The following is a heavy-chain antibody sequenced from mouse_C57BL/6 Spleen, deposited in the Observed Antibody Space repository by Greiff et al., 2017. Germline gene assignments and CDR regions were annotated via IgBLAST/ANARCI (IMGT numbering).Heavy chain of an antibody. J-gene: IGHJ2*01. CDR3: ARGEGLGVRPFDY. CDR2: IDPSDSYT. Sequence: QVQLQQPGAELVMPGASVKLSCKASGYTFTSYWMHWVKQRPGQGLEWIGEIDPSDSYTNYNQKFKGKSTLTVDKSSSTAYMQLSSLTSGDSAVYFCARGEGLGVRPFDYWRQGTTLTVS. V-gene: IGHV1-69*01. CDR1: GYTFTSYW. D-gene: IGHD5-1*01.